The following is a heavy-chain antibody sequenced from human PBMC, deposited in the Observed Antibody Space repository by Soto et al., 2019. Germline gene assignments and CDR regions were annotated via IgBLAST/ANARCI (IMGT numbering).Heavy chain of an antibody. V-gene: IGHV1-18*01. D-gene: IGHD6-19*01. CDR2: ISPHNDRT. Sequence: ASVKVSCKASGYNFTSYGISWVRQAPGQGLEWMGWISPHNDRTKYARRFQDRVTMTTETPTSTVYMELGSLRSDDSAVYYCARDLYYSSGRYFDHDAFDIWGQGTVVTVSS. CDR1: GYNFTSYG. J-gene: IGHJ3*02. CDR3: ARDLYYSSGRYFDHDAFDI.